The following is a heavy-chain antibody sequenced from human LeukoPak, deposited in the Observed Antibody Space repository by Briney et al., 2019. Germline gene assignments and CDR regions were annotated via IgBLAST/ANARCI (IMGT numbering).Heavy chain of an antibody. D-gene: IGHD1-26*01. CDR1: GFTFSNYA. CDR2: ISFDATKE. CDR3: ARFKVGSNATQKNAFDV. Sequence: GGSLRLSCAASGFTFSNYAMHWVRQAPGKGLGWVAVISFDATKEYFGKSVKGRFTISRDNSKSTLFLQMHSLRVEDTALYFCARFKVGSNATQKNAFDVWGRGTVVTVSS. V-gene: IGHV3-30*17. J-gene: IGHJ3*01.